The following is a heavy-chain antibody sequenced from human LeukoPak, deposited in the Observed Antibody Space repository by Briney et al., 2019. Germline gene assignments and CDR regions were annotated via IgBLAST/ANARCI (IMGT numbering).Heavy chain of an antibody. V-gene: IGHV4-34*01. D-gene: IGHD4-11*01. CDR3: ARGEVNSNYFDS. Sequence: SETLSLTCAVYSGSFSGYYWTWIRQSPGKGLEWIGEINGSGSTKYIPSLESRVTISVDTSKNQFSLKVNSVTAADTAVYYCARGEVNSNYFDSWGQGTLVTVSS. CDR2: INGSGST. CDR1: SGSFSGYY. J-gene: IGHJ4*02.